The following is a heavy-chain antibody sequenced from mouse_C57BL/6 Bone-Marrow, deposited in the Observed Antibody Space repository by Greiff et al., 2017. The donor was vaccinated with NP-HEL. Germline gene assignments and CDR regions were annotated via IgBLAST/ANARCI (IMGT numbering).Heavy chain of an antibody. D-gene: IGHD1-1*01. CDR2: IYPGSGNT. CDR1: GYTFTDYY. J-gene: IGHJ1*03. V-gene: IGHV1-76*01. Sequence: VKLQESGAELVRPGASVKLSCKASGYTFTDYYINWVKQRPGQGLEWIARIYPGSGNTYYIEKFKGKATLTAEKSSSTAYMQLSSLTSEDSAVYFCARDSLFITTVVAPYFDVWSTGTTVTVSS. CDR3: ARDSLFITTVVAPYFDV.